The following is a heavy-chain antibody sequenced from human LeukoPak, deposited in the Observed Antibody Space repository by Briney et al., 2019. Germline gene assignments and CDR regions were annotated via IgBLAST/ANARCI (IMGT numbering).Heavy chain of an antibody. D-gene: IGHD3-3*01. CDR3: ARGNYDFWSGYGPNYYMDV. CDR1: GGTFSSYA. J-gene: IGHJ6*03. CDR2: IIPIFGTA. Sequence: ASVKVSCKASGGTFSSYAISWVRQAPGPGLEWMGRIIPIFGTANYAQKCQGRVTITADKSTSTAYMELSSLRSEDTAVYYCARGNYDFWSGYGPNYYMDVWGKGTTVTVSS. V-gene: IGHV1-69*06.